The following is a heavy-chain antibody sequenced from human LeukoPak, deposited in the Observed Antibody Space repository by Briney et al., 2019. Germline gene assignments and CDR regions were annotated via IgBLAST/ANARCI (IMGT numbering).Heavy chain of an antibody. D-gene: IGHD3-22*01. J-gene: IGHJ6*03. CDR1: GGSISSYY. Sequence: SETLSLTCTVSGGSISSYYWSWIRQPPGKGLEWIGYIYYSGSTNYNPSLKSRVTISVDTSKSQFSLKLSSVTAADTAVYYCARTNRDYDSSGYYYYYYYYMDVWGKGTTVTVSS. V-gene: IGHV4-59*01. CDR3: ARTNRDYDSSGYYYYYYYYMDV. CDR2: IYYSGST.